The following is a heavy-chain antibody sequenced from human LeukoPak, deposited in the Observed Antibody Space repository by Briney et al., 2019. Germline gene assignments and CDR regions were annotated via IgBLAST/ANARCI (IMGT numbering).Heavy chain of an antibody. CDR1: GFTFSSYA. CDR3: AKYSRQLDY. J-gene: IGHJ4*02. D-gene: IGHD1-26*01. CDR2: ITGGGGST. Sequence: PGGSLRLSCAASGFTFSSYAMSWVRQAPGKGLEWVSTITGGGGSTYYAGSVKGRFTISRDNSKNTLYLQMNSLRVEDTAIYFCAKYSRQLDYWGQGTLVTVSS. V-gene: IGHV3-23*01.